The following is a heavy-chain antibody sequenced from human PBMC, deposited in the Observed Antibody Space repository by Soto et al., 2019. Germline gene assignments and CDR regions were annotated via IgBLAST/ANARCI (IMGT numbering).Heavy chain of an antibody. V-gene: IGHV3-23*01. D-gene: IGHD1-1*01. CDR3: AKGRGQNWNLDY. CDR2: ISGSGGTA. Sequence: EVQLLESGGGSVQPGGSLRLSCVASGFTFSSYAMHWVRRPPGKGLEWVSSISGSGGTAYYADSVKGRFSISRDSLVNTLYLQMNSLRAEDTAVYYCAKGRGQNWNLDYWGQGTLVTVSP. CDR1: GFTFSSYA. J-gene: IGHJ4*02.